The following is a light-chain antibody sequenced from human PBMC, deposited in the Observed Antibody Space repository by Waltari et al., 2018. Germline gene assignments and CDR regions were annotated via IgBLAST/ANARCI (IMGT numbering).Light chain of an antibody. CDR3: HSRDSSGDVV. CDR2: GKN. J-gene: IGLJ2*01. CDR1: SLRTYY. V-gene: IGLV3-19*01. Sequence: SSELPQDPAVSVALGQTVRITCHGDSLRTYYVSWFHQKPGQAPALVIYGKNNRPSGIPDRFSASSSGSTASLTIIGAQAEDEADYYCHSRDSSGDVVIGGGTKLTVV.